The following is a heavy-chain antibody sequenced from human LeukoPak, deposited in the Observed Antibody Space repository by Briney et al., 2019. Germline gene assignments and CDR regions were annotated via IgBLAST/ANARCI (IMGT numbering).Heavy chain of an antibody. Sequence: ASVKVSCKASGCTFTGYYMHWVRQAPGQGPEWMGWINPNSGGTNYAQKFQGRVTMTRDTSISAAYMELSRLRSDDTAVYYCARGTNRRYCSSTSCYTNWFDPWGQGTLVTVSS. CDR2: INPNSGGT. V-gene: IGHV1-2*02. CDR1: GCTFTGYY. CDR3: ARGTNRRYCSSTSCYTNWFDP. J-gene: IGHJ5*02. D-gene: IGHD2-2*02.